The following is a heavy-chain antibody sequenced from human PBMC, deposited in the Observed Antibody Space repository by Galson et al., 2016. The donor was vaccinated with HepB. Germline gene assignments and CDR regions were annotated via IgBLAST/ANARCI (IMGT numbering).Heavy chain of an antibody. CDR3: AGHLMKSGSHDAFTV. Sequence: SVKVSCKASGYKFTKYGISWVRQAPGQGLEFMGWISPYNGNTNYAQKFQGRVTMTTDTYTTTAYVELRSLTSDDTAVYYCAGHLMKSGSHDAFTVWGQGTLDTVS. D-gene: IGHD5-12*01. CDR2: ISPYNGNT. V-gene: IGHV1-18*04. J-gene: IGHJ3*01. CDR1: GYKFTKYG.